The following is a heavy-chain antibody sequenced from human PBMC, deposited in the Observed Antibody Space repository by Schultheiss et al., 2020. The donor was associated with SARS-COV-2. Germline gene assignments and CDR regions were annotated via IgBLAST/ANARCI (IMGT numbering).Heavy chain of an antibody. CDR2: ISHSSNYI. CDR3: AREGGLVTAKDYCFDY. D-gene: IGHD2-21*02. Sequence: GGSLRLSCAASGFTFSSYTMNWVRQAPGKGLEWVSSISHSSNYIYYADSVKGRFTISRDNAKNSLYLQMNSLRAEDTAVYYCAREGGLVTAKDYCFDYWGQGTLVTVSS. V-gene: IGHV3-21*01. J-gene: IGHJ4*02. CDR1: GFTFSSYT.